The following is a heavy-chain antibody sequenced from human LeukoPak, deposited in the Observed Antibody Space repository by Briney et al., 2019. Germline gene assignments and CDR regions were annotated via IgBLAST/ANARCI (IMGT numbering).Heavy chain of an antibody. J-gene: IGHJ3*02. V-gene: IGHV3-7*01. CDR2: IKQEGSEK. CDR1: GFTFSSYW. CDR3: AREKLLWFGAKFPDAFDI. Sequence: GGSLRLSCAASGFTFSSYWMSWVRQAPGKGLEWVANIKQEGSEKYYVDSVKGRFTISRDNAKNSLYLQMNSLRAEDTAVYYCAREKLLWFGAKFPDAFDIWGQGTMVTVSS. D-gene: IGHD3-10*01.